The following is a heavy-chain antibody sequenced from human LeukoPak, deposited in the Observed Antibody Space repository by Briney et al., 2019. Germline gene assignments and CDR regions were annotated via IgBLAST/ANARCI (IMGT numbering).Heavy chain of an antibody. CDR1: GGTFSSYA. CDR2: IIPIFGTA. CDR3: ARSYCSGGSCYRTRYYYYYYMDV. Sequence: SVTVSCKASGGTFSSYAISWVRQAPGQGLEWMGGIIPIFGTANYAQKFQGRVTITTDESTSTAYMELSSLRSEDTAVYYCARSYCSGGSCYRTRYYYYYYMDVWGKGTTVTVSS. V-gene: IGHV1-69*05. D-gene: IGHD2-15*01. J-gene: IGHJ6*03.